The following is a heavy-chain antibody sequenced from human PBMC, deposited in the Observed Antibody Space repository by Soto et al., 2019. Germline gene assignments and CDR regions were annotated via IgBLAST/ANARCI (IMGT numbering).Heavy chain of an antibody. J-gene: IGHJ6*02. CDR3: ARAFLTRTPWGSANAQFSNYGMAV. Sequence: GASVKVTCKASGYTFISYAISWVRQVLGQGLEGMGRVSPYSGNTDSAQKFQGRVTMTADTSTNTAYMDLRNLRSDDTAVYFCARAFLTRTPWGSANAQFSNYGMAVWGQGTTVTVSS. CDR2: VSPYSGNT. CDR1: GYTFISYA. V-gene: IGHV1-18*01. D-gene: IGHD3-9*01.